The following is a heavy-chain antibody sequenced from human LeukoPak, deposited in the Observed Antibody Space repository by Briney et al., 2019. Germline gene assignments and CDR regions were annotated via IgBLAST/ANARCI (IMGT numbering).Heavy chain of an antibody. CDR1: GFTFSSYA. V-gene: IGHV3-7*01. CDR2: INQDGSEK. J-gene: IGHJ4*02. D-gene: IGHD2-15*01. Sequence: GGSLRLSCAASGFTFSSYAMSWVRQAPGKGLEWVANINQDGSEKYYVDSVKGRFTISRDNAKNSLYLQMSSLRAEDTALYYCASRSSVAASGPGWGQGTLVTVSS. CDR3: ASRSSVAASGPG.